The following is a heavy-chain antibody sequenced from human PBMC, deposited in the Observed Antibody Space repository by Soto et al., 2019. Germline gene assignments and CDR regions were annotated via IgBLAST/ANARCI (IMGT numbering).Heavy chain of an antibody. CDR2: IVPIYRTA. CDR3: ARDSGAKLSSS. V-gene: IGHV1-69*13. Sequence: SVKVSCKASGGTFSSYRFNWVRQARGQGLEWLGGIVPIYRTADYAQKFQGRVTITADESTRTVYMELSSLKSQDTALYYCARDSGAKLSSSWGQGTLVTAPQ. J-gene: IGHJ4*02. CDR1: GGTFSSYR. D-gene: IGHD6-13*01.